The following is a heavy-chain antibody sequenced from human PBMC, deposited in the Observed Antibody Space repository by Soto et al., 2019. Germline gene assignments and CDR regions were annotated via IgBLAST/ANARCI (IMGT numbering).Heavy chain of an antibody. Sequence: QVQLVESGGGVVQPGRSLRLSCAASGFTFSSYGMHWVRQAPGKGLEWVAVISYDGSNKYYADSVKGRFTISRDNSKNTLYLQMNSLRAEDTAVYYCAKLQSISSVYYYYGMDVWGQGTTVTVSS. V-gene: IGHV3-30*18. J-gene: IGHJ6*02. CDR1: GFTFSSYG. CDR3: AKLQSISSVYYYYGMDV. D-gene: IGHD6-6*01. CDR2: ISYDGSNK.